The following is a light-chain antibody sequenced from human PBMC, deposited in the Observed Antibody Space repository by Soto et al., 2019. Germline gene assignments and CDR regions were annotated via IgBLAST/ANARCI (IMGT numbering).Light chain of an antibody. CDR1: QCINTF. V-gene: IGKV1-9*01. CDR2: AAS. CDR3: QQYNSYWT. Sequence: IQWTQSPSSLSSSIGDRVTITCRASQCINTFLAWYQQKPGKAPKLLIYAASTLQSGVPSRFSGSGSGTEFTLTISSLQPDDFATYYCQQYNSYWTFGQGTKVDI. J-gene: IGKJ1*01.